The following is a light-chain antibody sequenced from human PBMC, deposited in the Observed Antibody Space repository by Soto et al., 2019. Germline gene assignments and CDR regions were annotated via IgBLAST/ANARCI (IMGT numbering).Light chain of an antibody. CDR2: GAS. CDR3: QQYDNLLIFT. J-gene: IGKJ3*01. CDR1: QDISNY. Sequence: DIQMTQSPSSLSASVGDRVTITCQASQDISNYLNWYQQKPGKAPKLLIYGASNLETAVPSRFSGSGSGTDFTFTISSLQPEDIATYYCQQYDNLLIFTFGPGTKVDIK. V-gene: IGKV1-33*01.